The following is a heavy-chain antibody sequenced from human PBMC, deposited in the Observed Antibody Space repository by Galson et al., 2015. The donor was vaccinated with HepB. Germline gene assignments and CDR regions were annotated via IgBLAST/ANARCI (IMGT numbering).Heavy chain of an antibody. Sequence: SLRLSCAATGFTFRTFAMHWVRQAPGKGLEWVAVISYDGRNQYYADSVEGRFTISRDNSKNTLYLQMNSLRPEDTAIYYCAKGGYYDFWSAYDSWGQGALVTVSS. CDR2: ISYDGRNQ. V-gene: IGHV3-30*04. J-gene: IGHJ4*02. D-gene: IGHD3-3*01. CDR3: AKGGYYDFWSAYDS. CDR1: GFTFRTFA.